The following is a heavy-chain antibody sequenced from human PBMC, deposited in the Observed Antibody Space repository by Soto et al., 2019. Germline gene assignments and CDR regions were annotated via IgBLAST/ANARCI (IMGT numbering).Heavy chain of an antibody. CDR2: IYYSGST. CDR3: ARDRLSVTTSLVFDY. J-gene: IGHJ4*02. V-gene: IGHV4-59*01. Sequence: SETLSLTCTVSGGSISSYYWSWIRQPPGKGLEWIGYIYYSGSTNYNPSLKSRVTISVDTSKNQFSLKLSSVTAADTAVYYCARDRLSVTTSLVFDYWGQGTLVTVST. D-gene: IGHD4-17*01. CDR1: GGSISSYY.